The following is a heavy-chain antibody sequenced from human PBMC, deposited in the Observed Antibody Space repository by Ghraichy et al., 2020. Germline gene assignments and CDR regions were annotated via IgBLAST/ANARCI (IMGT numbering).Heavy chain of an antibody. J-gene: IGHJ4*02. D-gene: IGHD4-11*01. Sequence: SETLSLTCAVYGGSFSGYYWSWIRQPPGKGLEWIGEINHSGSTNYNPSLKSRVTISVDTSKNQFSLKLSSVTAADTAVYYCARGRDSRGLQSADYWGQGTLVTVSS. CDR2: INHSGST. CDR1: GGSFSGYY. CDR3: ARGRDSRGLQSADY. V-gene: IGHV4-34*01.